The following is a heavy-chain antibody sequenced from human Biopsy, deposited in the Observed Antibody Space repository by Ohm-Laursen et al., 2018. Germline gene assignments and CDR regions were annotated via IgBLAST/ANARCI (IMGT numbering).Heavy chain of an antibody. CDR1: GDSISSYY. CDR3: ARDRGYYADGTVPGYFDL. D-gene: IGHD2-15*01. CDR2: VHYTGIT. J-gene: IGHJ2*01. Sequence: SDTLSLTCTVSGDSISSYYWGWIRQPPGKGLEWIGYVHYTGITDYNRSLQSRVTISVDTSKNHFSLRLRSVTPADTAIYYCARDRGYYADGTVPGYFDLWGRGTLVTVSS. V-gene: IGHV4-59*01.